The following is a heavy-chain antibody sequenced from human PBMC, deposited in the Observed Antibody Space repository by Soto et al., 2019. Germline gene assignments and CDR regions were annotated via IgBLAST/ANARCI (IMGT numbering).Heavy chain of an antibody. CDR1: GDSIISSDFY. V-gene: IGHV4-39*01. Sequence: SETLSLTCTVSGDSIISSDFYWGWVRQPPGKGLEWIGSIFYLGSSYYNPSLKSRVTMSVDTSKNQFSLRLRSVTAADTALYFWARHPLPPRKNNCFDPWGRGIMVTVPS. J-gene: IGHJ5*02. CDR3: ARHPLPPRKNNCFDP. CDR2: IFYLGSS. D-gene: IGHD2-2*01.